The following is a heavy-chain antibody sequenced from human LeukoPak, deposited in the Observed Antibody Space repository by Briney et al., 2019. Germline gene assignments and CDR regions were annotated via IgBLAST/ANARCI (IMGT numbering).Heavy chain of an antibody. CDR2: IYHSGTT. D-gene: IGHD5-24*01. V-gene: IGHV4-59*01. J-gene: IGHJ1*01. CDR1: GGSITSYF. CDR3: AQMAPFSPSFSQQ. Sequence: PSETLSLTCTVSGGSITSYFWTWFRQPPGKGLEWIGYIYHSGTTNYNPSLKSRVSISVDTYKTQFSLNLRSVTAADTAVYYCAQMAPFSPSFSQQWGQGTLVTVSS.